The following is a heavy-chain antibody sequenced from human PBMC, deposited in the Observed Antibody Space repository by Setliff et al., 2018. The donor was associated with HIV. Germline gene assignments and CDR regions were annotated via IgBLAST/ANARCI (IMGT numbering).Heavy chain of an antibody. CDR3: ALVGGITVPPDGFDI. J-gene: IGHJ3*02. CDR2: ISPDGSDT. CDR1: GFTFRNYW. V-gene: IGHV3-74*01. Sequence: SLKISCAASGFTFRNYWMNWVRQAPGKGLVWVARISPDGSDTTHADAVKGRFTISRDSAKNTLYLQMNSLRAEDTAVYHCALVGGITVPPDGFDIWGQGTMVTVSS. D-gene: IGHD3-22*01.